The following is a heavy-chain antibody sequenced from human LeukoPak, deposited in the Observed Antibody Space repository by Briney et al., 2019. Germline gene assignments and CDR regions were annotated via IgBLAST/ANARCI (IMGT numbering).Heavy chain of an antibody. CDR2: ISGSGGST. CDR1: GFTFSTYA. V-gene: IGHV3-23*01. Sequence: PGGSLRLSCAASGFTFSTYAMSWVRQTPGKGLEWVSGISGSGGSTYYADSVKGRFTISRDNTKNTLHLQMNSLRDEDTAVYYCAKDRYSSNTYDAFDIWGQGTMVTVSS. D-gene: IGHD6-13*01. J-gene: IGHJ3*02. CDR3: AKDRYSSNTYDAFDI.